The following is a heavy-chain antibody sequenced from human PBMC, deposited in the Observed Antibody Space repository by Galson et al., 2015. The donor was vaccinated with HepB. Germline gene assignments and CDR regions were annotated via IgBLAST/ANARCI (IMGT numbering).Heavy chain of an antibody. D-gene: IGHD3-16*02. CDR2: INPSGGST. J-gene: IGHJ3*02. Sequence: SVKVSCKASGYTFTSYYMHWVRQAPGQGLEWMGIINPSGGSTSYAQKFQGRVTMTRDTSTSTVYMELSSLRSEDTAVYYCARDSLNGDLGELSLRARGAFDIWGQGTMVTVSS. CDR3: ARDSLNGDLGELSLRARGAFDI. CDR1: GYTFTSYY. V-gene: IGHV1-46*03.